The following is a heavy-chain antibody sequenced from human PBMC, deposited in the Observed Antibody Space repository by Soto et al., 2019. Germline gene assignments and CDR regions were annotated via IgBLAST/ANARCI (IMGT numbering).Heavy chain of an antibody. CDR3: ARGGADCSSTSCYTYYYYYGMHV. J-gene: IGHJ6*02. V-gene: IGHV4-4*07. CDR2: IYTSGST. CDR1: GGSISSYY. D-gene: IGHD2-2*02. Sequence: QVQLQESGPGLVKPSETLSLTCTVSGGSISSYYWSWIRQPAGKGLEWIGRIYTSGSTNYNPSLKRRVTMSVDTSKNQFSLKLSSVTAADAAVYYCARGGADCSSTSCYTYYYYYGMHVWGQGTTVTVSS.